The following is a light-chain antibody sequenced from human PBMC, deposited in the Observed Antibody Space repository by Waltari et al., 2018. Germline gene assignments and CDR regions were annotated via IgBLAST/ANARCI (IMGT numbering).Light chain of an antibody. Sequence: DIQMTQSPSSLSASAGDRVTITCRASQSISNYLNWYQQKPGKAPKVLIYSASALQSGVPSRFSGSGSGTDFTLTISSLQPEDFATYYCQQRYSVPPYTFGQGTKLEIK. CDR2: SAS. CDR1: QSISNY. J-gene: IGKJ2*01. CDR3: QQRYSVPPYT. V-gene: IGKV1-39*01.